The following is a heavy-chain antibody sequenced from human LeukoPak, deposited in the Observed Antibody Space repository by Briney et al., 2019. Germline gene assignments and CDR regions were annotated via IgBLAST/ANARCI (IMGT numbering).Heavy chain of an antibody. D-gene: IGHD4-17*01. Sequence: SETLSLTCAVYGGSFSGYHWCWIRQPPGKGLEWIGEINHSGSTNYNPSLKSRVTISVDTSKNQFSLKLSSVTAADTAVYYCAGEGDYWHRFDYWGRGTLVTVSS. V-gene: IGHV4-34*01. J-gene: IGHJ4*02. CDR1: GGSFSGYH. CDR3: AGEGDYWHRFDY. CDR2: INHSGST.